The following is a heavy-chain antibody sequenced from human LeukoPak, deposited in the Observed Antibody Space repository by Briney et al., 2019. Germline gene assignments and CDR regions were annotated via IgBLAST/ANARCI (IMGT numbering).Heavy chain of an antibody. V-gene: IGHV1-69*13. D-gene: IGHD2-2*01. J-gene: IGHJ5*02. Sequence: GASVKVSCKASGGTFRRFAMSWVRQAPGQGLEWMGGIIPIFGSANYAQKFQGRVTITADESTSTAYMELSNLRSEDTAVYYCARVVTPRYCTSTSCYSKGWFDPWAQGTLVTVSS. CDR2: IIPIFGSA. CDR3: ARVVTPRYCTSTSCYSKGWFDP. CDR1: GGTFRRFA.